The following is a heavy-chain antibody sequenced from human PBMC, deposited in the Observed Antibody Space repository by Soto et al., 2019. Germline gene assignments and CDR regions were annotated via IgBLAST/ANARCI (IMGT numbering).Heavy chain of an antibody. J-gene: IGHJ4*02. CDR2: IFSSGST. CDR1: GYSLSPVL. CDR3: ARVGYCSSTPCWPIGYFEY. Sequence: SAAPSLTLTFSGYSLSPVLWTWVPPPPGKGLEWVGYIFSSGSTNYNPSLKSRVTISVDTSENQFSLKLTSVTAADTAVYYCARVGYCSSTPCWPIGYFEYWGQGTLVTVSS. D-gene: IGHD2-2*01. V-gene: IGHV4-59*01.